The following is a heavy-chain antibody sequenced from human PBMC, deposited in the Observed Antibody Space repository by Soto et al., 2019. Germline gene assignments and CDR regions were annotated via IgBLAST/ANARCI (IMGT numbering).Heavy chain of an antibody. CDR2: ISSNGGST. V-gene: IGHV3-64*01. CDR1: GFTFSSYA. CDR3: ARSEGYCSSTSCYRVAFHI. D-gene: IGHD2-2*01. J-gene: IGHJ3*02. Sequence: GSLRLSCAASGFTFSSYAMHWVRQAPGKGLEYVSAISSNGGSTYYANSVKGRFTISRDNSKNTLYLQMGSLRAEDMAVYYCARSEGYCSSTSCYRVAFHIWYQATMVTVS.